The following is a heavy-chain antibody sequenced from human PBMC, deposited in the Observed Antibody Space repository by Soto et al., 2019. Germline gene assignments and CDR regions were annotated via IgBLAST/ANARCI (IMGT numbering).Heavy chain of an antibody. CDR2: IGPYNGNT. CDR1: GYTFNNYG. Sequence: QVQLVQSGAELKKPGASVKVSCKASGYTFNNYGISWVRQAPGQGLEWMGWIGPYNGNTDHAQNFQGRVTMTTDTSTNTAYMELRSLRSDDTALYYCARCYCSVGSCYTCWHFDLWGRGTLVTVSS. J-gene: IGHJ2*01. V-gene: IGHV1-18*01. D-gene: IGHD2-15*01. CDR3: ARCYCSVGSCYTCWHFDL.